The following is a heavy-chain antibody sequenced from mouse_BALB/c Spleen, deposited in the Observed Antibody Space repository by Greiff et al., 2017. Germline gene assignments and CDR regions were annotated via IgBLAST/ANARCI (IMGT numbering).Heavy chain of an antibody. CDR1: GFTFSSYT. CDR2: ISNGGGRT. J-gene: IGHJ4*01. V-gene: IGHV5-12-2*01. D-gene: IGHD2-4*01. Sequence: EVKVEESGGGLVQPGGSLKLSCAASGFTFSSYTMSWVRQTPEKRLEWVAYISNGGGRTYYHDTVKGRFTISRENAKNTLYLQMSSLKSEETAMYYCARTFLYDYYYAMDYWGQGTSVTVSS. CDR3: ARTFLYDYYYAMDY.